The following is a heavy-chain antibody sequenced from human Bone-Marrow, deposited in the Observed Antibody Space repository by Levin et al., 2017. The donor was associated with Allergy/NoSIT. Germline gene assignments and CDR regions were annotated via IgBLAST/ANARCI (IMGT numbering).Heavy chain of an antibody. Sequence: GGSLRLSCAASGFTFSNAWMSWVRQAPGKGLEWVGRIKSKTDGGTTDYAAPVKGRFTISRDDSKNTLYLQMNSLKTEDTAVYYCTTDHWTWFRELDSERFDYWGQGTLVTVSS. D-gene: IGHD3-10*01. CDR1: GFTFSNAW. CDR2: IKSKTDGGTT. CDR3: TTDHWTWFRELDSERFDY. V-gene: IGHV3-15*01. J-gene: IGHJ4*02.